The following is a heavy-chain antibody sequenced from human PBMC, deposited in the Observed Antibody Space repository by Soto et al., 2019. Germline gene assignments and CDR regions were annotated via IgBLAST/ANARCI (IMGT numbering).Heavy chain of an antibody. D-gene: IGHD6-19*01. CDR2: ISCCGGTA. CDR3: AKADGQQWLLPHLEN. V-gene: IGHV3-23*01. J-gene: IGHJ4*02. CDR1: GFNFNKYA. Sequence: EVQLLESGGGLVRPGEFLRLSCAASGFNFNKYAMSWVRQAPGEGLEWVSGISCCGGTASYADSVKGRFTIARDDAKNTLYLHMNSLRVEDTAEYYCAKADGQQWLLPHLENWGRGTLVTVS.